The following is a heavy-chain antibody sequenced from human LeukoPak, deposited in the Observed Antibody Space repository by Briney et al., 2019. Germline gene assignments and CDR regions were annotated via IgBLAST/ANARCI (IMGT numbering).Heavy chain of an antibody. V-gene: IGHV4-61*02. CDR2: IYTNGGA. J-gene: IGHJ4*02. CDR1: GGSFTSGNYY. CDR3: AREPPGY. Sequence: SQTLSLTCTVSGGSFTSGNYYWNWIRQPAGKGLEWIGRIYTNGGASYNPSLKSRLTISIDASKNQFSLKLSSVTAADTAVYYCAREPPGYWGQGILVTVSS.